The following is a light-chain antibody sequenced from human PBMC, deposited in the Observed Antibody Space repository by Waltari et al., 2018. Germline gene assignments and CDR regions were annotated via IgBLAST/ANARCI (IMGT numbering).Light chain of an antibody. J-gene: IGLJ2*01. CDR3: QSYDSSNQVV. CDR1: SGTLDSNS. V-gene: IGLV6-57*03. Sequence: NFMLTQPHSVSESPGKTVTISCTRISGTLDSNSVHWYQQRPGRAPTTVIYEDNQRPSGVPDRFSGSIDSSSNSASLTISGLKTEDEADYYCQSYDSSNQVVFGGGTKLTVL. CDR2: EDN.